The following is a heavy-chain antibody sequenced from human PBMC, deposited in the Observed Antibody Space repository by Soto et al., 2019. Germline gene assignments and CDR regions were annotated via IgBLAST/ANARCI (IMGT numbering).Heavy chain of an antibody. D-gene: IGHD1-26*01. CDR1: GGSISSGGCS. CDR2: IYHSGST. J-gene: IGHJ4*02. V-gene: IGHV4-30-2*01. Sequence: PSETLCLTCAVSGGSISSGGCSWIWIRQPPGKGLEWIGYIYHSGSTYYNPSLKSRVTISVDRSKNQFSLKLSSVTAADTAVYYCAREWELLGGFDYWGQGTLVTVS. CDR3: AREWELLGGFDY.